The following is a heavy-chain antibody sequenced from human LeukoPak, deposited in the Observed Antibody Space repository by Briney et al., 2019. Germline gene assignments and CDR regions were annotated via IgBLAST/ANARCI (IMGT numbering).Heavy chain of an antibody. J-gene: IGHJ3*02. Sequence: GGTLRLSCAASGFTFDDYAMHWVRQAPGKGLEWVSGISWNSGSIGYADSVKGRFTISRDNAKNSLYLQMNSLRAEDMALYYCAKDRARGWHAFDIWGQGTMVTVSS. V-gene: IGHV3-9*03. D-gene: IGHD3-10*01. CDR2: ISWNSGSI. CDR1: GFTFDDYA. CDR3: AKDRARGWHAFDI.